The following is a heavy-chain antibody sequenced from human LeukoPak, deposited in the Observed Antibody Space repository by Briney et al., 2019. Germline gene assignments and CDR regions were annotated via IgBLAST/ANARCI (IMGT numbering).Heavy chain of an antibody. CDR3: ARSDRTTVTTSAFDI. V-gene: IGHV3-21*01. CDR1: GFTFSSYS. D-gene: IGHD4-17*01. J-gene: IGHJ3*02. CDR2: ISSSSSYI. Sequence: GGSLRLSCAASGFTFSSYSMNWVRQAPGKGLEWVSSISSSSSYIYYADSVKGRFTISRDNAKNSLYLQMNSLRAEDTAVYYCARSDRTTVTTSAFDIWGQGTMDTVSS.